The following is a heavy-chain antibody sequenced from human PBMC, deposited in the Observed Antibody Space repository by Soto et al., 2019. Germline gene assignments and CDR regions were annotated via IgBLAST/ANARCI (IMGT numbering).Heavy chain of an antibody. V-gene: IGHV4-31*03. CDR2: IYYSGST. J-gene: IGHJ3*02. CDR1: GGSISSGGYY. D-gene: IGHD1-7*01. Sequence: LSLTCTVSGGSISSGGYYWSWIRQHPGKGLEWIGYIYYSGSTYYNPSLKSRVTISVDTSKNQFSLKLSSVTAADTAVYYCARFDLNWNYVAAFDIWGQGTMVTVSS. CDR3: ARFDLNWNYVAAFDI.